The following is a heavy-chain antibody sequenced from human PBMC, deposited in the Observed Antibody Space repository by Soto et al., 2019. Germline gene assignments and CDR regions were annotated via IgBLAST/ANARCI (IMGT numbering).Heavy chain of an antibody. D-gene: IGHD2-15*01. V-gene: IGHV4-31*03. CDR3: ARGPLGGSCIDY. CDR2: IYYSGST. Sequence: SETLSLTCTVSGGSISSGGYYWSWIRQHPGKGLEWIGYIYYSGSTYYNPSLKSRVTISVDTSKNQFSLKLSSVTAADTAVYYCARGPLGGSCIDYWGQGTLVTVSS. J-gene: IGHJ4*02. CDR1: GGSISSGGYY.